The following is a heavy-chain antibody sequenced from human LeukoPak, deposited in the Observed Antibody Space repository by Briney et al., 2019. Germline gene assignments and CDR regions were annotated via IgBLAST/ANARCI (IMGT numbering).Heavy chain of an antibody. D-gene: IGHD3-16*01. CDR3: ARGGYSFDY. V-gene: IGHV3-23*01. J-gene: IGHJ4*02. CDR1: GFAFSSLA. Sequence: GGSLRLSCAASGFAFSSLAMGWVRQAPGQGLEWVSVISDSGSLTYYADSVKGRFTISRDDAKNSLYLQMNSLRAEDTAVYYCARGGYSFDYWGQGTLVTVSS. CDR2: ISDSGSLT.